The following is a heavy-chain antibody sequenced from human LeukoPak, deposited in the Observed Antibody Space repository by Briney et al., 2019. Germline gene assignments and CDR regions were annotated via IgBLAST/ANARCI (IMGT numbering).Heavy chain of an antibody. CDR1: GFTFSSYA. D-gene: IGHD2-8*01. CDR2: ISGSGGST. Sequence: PGGSLRLSCAASGFTFSSYAMSWVRQAPGKGLEWVSAISGSGGSTYYADSVKGRFTISRDNSKNTLYLQMNSLRAEDTAVYYCARDAGSSRLVYAQGAFDIWGQGTMVTVSS. V-gene: IGHV3-23*01. J-gene: IGHJ3*02. CDR3: ARDAGSSRLVYAQGAFDI.